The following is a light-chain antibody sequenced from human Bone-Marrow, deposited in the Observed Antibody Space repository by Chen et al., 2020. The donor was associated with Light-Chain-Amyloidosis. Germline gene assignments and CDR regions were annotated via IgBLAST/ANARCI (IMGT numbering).Light chain of an antibody. J-gene: IGLJ2*01. CDR3: QSADSSGTYEVI. Sequence: SYELTKPPSVSMSPVQTARITCSGDALPTKYAYWYQQKPGQAPVLVIHRDTERPSVISERFSGSSSGTTATLTISGVQAEDEADYHCQSADSSGTYEVIFGGGTKLTVL. CDR2: RDT. V-gene: IGLV3-25*03. CDR1: ALPTKY.